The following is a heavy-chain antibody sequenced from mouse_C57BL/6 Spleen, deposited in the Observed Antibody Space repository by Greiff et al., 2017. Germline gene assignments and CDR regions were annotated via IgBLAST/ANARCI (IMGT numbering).Heavy chain of an antibody. J-gene: IGHJ3*01. CDR2: IDPEDGDT. D-gene: IGHD1-1*01. V-gene: IGHV14-1*01. Sequence: EVQLQQSGAELVRPGASVKLSCTASGFNIKDYYMHWVKQRPEQGLEWIGRIDPEDGDTEYAPKFQGKATMTADTSSNTAYLQLSSLTSEDTAVYYCTTITTVVEGAYWGQGTLVTVSA. CDR3: TTITTVVEGAY. CDR1: GFNIKDYY.